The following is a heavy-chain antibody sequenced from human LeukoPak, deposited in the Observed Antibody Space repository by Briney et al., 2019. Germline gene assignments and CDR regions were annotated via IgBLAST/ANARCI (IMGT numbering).Heavy chain of an antibody. CDR2: VNPNSGGT. CDR1: GYTFTGYN. Sequence: ASVKVSCKASGYTFTGYNIHWVRQAPGQGLEWMGWVNPNSGGTNYAHKFQGGVTMTRDTSISTAYMELTRLRSDDTAVYYCARAFRPDSGTINYWGQGTLVTVSS. CDR3: ARAFRPDSGTINY. D-gene: IGHD1-14*01. V-gene: IGHV1-2*07. J-gene: IGHJ4*02.